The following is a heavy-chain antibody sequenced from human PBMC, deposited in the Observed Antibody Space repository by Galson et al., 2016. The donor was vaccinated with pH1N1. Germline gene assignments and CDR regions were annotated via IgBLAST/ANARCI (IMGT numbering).Heavy chain of an antibody. J-gene: IGHJ1*01. CDR3: AKLDGYNWGYFQH. CDR2: ISWNSGSI. D-gene: IGHD5-24*01. Sequence: RLSCAASGFTFDDYAMHWVRQAPGKGLEWVSGISWNSGSIGYADSVKGRFTISRDNAKNSLYLQMNSVRAEDTALYYCAKLDGYNWGYFQHWGQGTLVTVSS. V-gene: IGHV3-9*01. CDR1: GFTFDDYA.